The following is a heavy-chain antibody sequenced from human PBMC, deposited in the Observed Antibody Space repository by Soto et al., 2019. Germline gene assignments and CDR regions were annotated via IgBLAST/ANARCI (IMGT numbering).Heavy chain of an antibody. CDR3: AKGRGKGQLVAGSY. V-gene: IGHV3-23*01. D-gene: IGHD6-6*01. CDR1: GFTFSSYA. Sequence: GGSLRLSCAASGFTFSSYAMSWVRQAPGKGLEWVSAISGSGGSTYYADSVKGRFTISRDNSKNTLYLQMNSLRAEDTAEYYCAKGRGKGQLVAGSYWGQGTLVTVSS. J-gene: IGHJ4*02. CDR2: ISGSGGST.